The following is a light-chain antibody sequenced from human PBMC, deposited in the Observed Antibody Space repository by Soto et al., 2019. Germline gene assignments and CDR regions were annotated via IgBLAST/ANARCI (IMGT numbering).Light chain of an antibody. J-gene: IGKJ4*01. CDR3: QQYNNWPLT. Sequence: EIVMTQSPATLSVSPRERATLSCRASQSFSSSLAWYQQKPGQAPRLLIYGASARATGIPARFSGSGSGTEFTLTISRLQSEDFAVYYWQQYNNWPLTFGGGTKVEI. CDR2: GAS. CDR1: QSFSSS. V-gene: IGKV3-15*01.